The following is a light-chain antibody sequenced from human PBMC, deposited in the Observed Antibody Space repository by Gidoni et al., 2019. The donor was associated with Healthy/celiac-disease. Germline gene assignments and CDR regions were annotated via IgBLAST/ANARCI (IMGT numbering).Light chain of an antibody. CDR2: AAS. V-gene: IGKV1-12*02. J-gene: IGKJ4*01. Sequence: DIKMTKSPSSVSASVEERVTITCRASQGISSWLAWYQQKQGKAPKLLIYAASSLQSGVPSRFSGSVSGTGCTLTISSLQPGDFATYYCQQAHIYPFTFGGGTKVEIK. CDR1: QGISSW. CDR3: QQAHIYPFT.